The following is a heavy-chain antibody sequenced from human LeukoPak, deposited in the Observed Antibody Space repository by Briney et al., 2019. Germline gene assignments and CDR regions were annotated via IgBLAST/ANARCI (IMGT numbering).Heavy chain of an antibody. J-gene: IGHJ5*02. CDR2: IIPIFGTA. CDR1: GGTFSSYA. V-gene: IGHV1-69*13. Sequence: ASVKVSCKASGGTFSSYAISWVRQAPGQGLEWMGGIIPIFGTANYAQKFQGRVTITADESTSTAYMELSSLRSEDTAVYYCASSGDPPGRFDPWGQGTLVTVSS. D-gene: IGHD1-14*01. CDR3: ASSGDPPGRFDP.